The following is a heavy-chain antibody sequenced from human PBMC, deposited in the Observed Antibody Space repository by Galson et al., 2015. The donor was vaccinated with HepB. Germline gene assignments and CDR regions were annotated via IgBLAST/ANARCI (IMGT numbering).Heavy chain of an antibody. D-gene: IGHD3-9*01. CDR1: GFTFTKYY. CDR2: LNPRAYST. Sequence: SVKVSCKASGFTFTKYYIHWVRQAPGQGLEWMGILNPRAYSTTYAQKFQDRLTMTRDTSTTTVYMELSSLRSEDTAVYYCATRVDSGFDYWGQGTLVTVSS. V-gene: IGHV1-46*03. J-gene: IGHJ4*02. CDR3: ATRVDSGFDY.